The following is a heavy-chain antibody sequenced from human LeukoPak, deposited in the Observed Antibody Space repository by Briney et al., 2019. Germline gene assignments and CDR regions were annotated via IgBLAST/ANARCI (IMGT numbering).Heavy chain of an antibody. D-gene: IGHD4-11*01. CDR3: ARVTQRDSNLYGMDV. J-gene: IGHJ6*02. Sequence: SVKVSCKASGGTFSSYPISWVRQAPGQGLAWMGGIIPMFGTTNYALKFQGRVTITADESTSTAYMELSSLDSEDTAVYYCARVTQRDSNLYGMDVWGQGTTVTVSS. CDR1: GGTFSSYP. V-gene: IGHV1-69*13. CDR2: IIPMFGTT.